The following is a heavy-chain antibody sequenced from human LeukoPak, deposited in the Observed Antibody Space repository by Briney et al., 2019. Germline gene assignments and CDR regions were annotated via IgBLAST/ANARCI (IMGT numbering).Heavy chain of an antibody. V-gene: IGHV5-51*01. CDR2: IYPADSAP. CDR3: ARQALGDYDY. Sequence: GESLKISWQGSEYSFASNWFAWVRQMPGKGLEWSGIIYPADSAPTSRPSFQAQSPISVAKSISTAYLQWASLKPTDPPTISFARQALGDYDYWGQGTLVTASS. CDR1: EYSFASNW. J-gene: IGHJ4*02.